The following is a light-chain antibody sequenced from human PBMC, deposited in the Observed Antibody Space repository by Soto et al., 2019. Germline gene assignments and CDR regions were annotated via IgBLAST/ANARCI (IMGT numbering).Light chain of an antibody. CDR3: QQYGDSPRT. CDR2: GAS. Sequence: PGDRATLSCRASQSVSRNYLAWYQHKPGQAPTLLIYGASRRTPGIPDRFSGRGSGTDFTLTISGLEPEDFAVYYCQQYGDSPRTFGLGTKVEIK. CDR1: QSVSRNY. V-gene: IGKV3-20*01. J-gene: IGKJ1*01.